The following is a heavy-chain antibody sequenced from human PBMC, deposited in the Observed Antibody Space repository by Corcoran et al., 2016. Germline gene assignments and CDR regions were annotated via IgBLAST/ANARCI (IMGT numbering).Heavy chain of an antibody. V-gene: IGHV3-30*18. J-gene: IGHJ4*02. CDR1: GFTFSSYG. Sequence: QVQLVESGGGVVQPGRSLRLSCAASGFTFSSYGMHWVRQAPGKGLEWVAVISYDGSNKYYADSVKGRFTISRDNSKNTLYLQMNSLRAEDTAVYYCAKPNFDILTGYYKMGYFDYWGQGTLVTVSS. D-gene: IGHD3-9*01. CDR3: AKPNFDILTGYYKMGYFDY. CDR2: ISYDGSNK.